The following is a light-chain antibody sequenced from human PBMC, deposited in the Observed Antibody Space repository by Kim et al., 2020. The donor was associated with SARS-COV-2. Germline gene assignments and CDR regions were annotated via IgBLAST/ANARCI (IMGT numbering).Light chain of an antibody. V-gene: IGKV1D-16*01. CDR3: QHYKGYPFT. CDR1: QDISRS. J-gene: IGKJ3*01. Sequence: ASVGDRVIITCRASQDISRSLAWYQQKPEKAPKSLIYGATRLQSGVPSRFSGSGSGTEFTLTISSLQPEDFATYYCQHYKGYPFTFGPGTKVDIK. CDR2: GAT.